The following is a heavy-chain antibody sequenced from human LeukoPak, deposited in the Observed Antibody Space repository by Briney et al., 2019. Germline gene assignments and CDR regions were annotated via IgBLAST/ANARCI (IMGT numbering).Heavy chain of an antibody. CDR3: ARVGRNYFDY. CDR1: GFIFSSYG. J-gene: IGHJ4*02. Sequence: GGSLRLSCVASGFIFSSYGMHWVRQAPGKGPEWVAVASYDGGNKYYADSVKGRFTISRDNSKNTLYLQMNSLRAEDTAVYYCARVGRNYFDYWGQGTLVTVSS. CDR2: ASYDGGNK. D-gene: IGHD3-10*01. V-gene: IGHV3-30*03.